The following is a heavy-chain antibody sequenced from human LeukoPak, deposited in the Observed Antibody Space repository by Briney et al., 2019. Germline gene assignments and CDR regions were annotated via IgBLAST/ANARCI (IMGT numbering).Heavy chain of an antibody. V-gene: IGHV1-46*01. CDR3: ARAGTYSSLAGD. Sequence: IINPSGGSTSYAQKFQGRVTMTRDTSTSTVYMELSSLRSEDTAVYYCARAGTYSSLAGDWGQGTLVTVSS. CDR2: INPSGGST. D-gene: IGHD6-13*01. J-gene: IGHJ4*02.